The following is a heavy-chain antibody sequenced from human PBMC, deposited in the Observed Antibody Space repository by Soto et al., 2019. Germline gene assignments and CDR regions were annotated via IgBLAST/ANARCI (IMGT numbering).Heavy chain of an antibody. CDR2: IIPIFGTA. J-gene: IGHJ5*02. Sequence: SVKVSCKASGGTFSSYAISWVRQAPGQGLEWMGGIIPIFGTANYAQKFQGRVTITADKSTSTAYMELSSLRSEDTAVYYCARVAPQYYDFWSGYYSGWFDPWGQGTPVTVSS. D-gene: IGHD3-3*01. CDR3: ARVAPQYYDFWSGYYSGWFDP. CDR1: GGTFSSYA. V-gene: IGHV1-69*06.